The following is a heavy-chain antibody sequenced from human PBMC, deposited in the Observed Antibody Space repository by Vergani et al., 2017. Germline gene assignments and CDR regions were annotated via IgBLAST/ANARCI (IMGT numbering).Heavy chain of an antibody. CDR3: AKVAGPHSNLYYYYGMDV. D-gene: IGHD6-19*01. Sequence: QVQLVQSGAEVKKPGASVKVSCKASGYTFTGYYIHWVRQAPGQGLEWMGWINPISGATNYAQKFQGRVTMTRDTSISTTYMELSRLRSDDTAVYYCAKVAGPHSNLYYYYGMDVWGQGTTVTVSS. CDR1: GYTFTGYY. CDR2: INPISGAT. J-gene: IGHJ6*02. V-gene: IGHV1-2*02.